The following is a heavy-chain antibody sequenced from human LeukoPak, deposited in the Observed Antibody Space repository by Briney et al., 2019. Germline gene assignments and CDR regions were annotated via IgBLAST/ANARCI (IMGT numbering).Heavy chain of an antibody. J-gene: IGHJ4*02. CDR1: GGSISSGDYY. V-gene: IGHV4-30-4*01. CDR3: ARISGGDYAFDY. Sequence: PSQTLSLTCTVSGGSISSGDYYWGSIRQPPGKGLEWIGYIYYSGSTYYNPSLKSRVTISVDTSKNQFSLKLSSVTAADTAVYYCARISGGDYAFDYWGQGTLVTVSS. CDR2: IYYSGST. D-gene: IGHD4-17*01.